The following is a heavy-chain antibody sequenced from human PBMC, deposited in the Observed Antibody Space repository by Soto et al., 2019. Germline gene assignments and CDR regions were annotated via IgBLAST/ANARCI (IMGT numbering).Heavy chain of an antibody. D-gene: IGHD3-9*01. V-gene: IGHV3-33*01. J-gene: IGHJ2*01. CDR2: IWYDGSNK. Sequence: QVQLVESGGGVVQPGRSLRLSCAASGFTFSSYGMHRVRHAPGKGLEWVAVIWYDGSNKYYADSVKGRFTISRDNSKNTLCLQMNSLRAEDTAVYYCARGLPTGWYYDLWGRGTLVTVSS. CDR1: GFTFSSYG. CDR3: ARGLPTGWYYDL.